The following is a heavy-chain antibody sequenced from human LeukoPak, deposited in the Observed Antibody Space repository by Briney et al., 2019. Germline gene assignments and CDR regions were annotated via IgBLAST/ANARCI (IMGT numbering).Heavy chain of an antibody. V-gene: IGHV1-69*13. CDR2: IIPIFGTA. J-gene: IGHJ3*02. D-gene: IGHD5-24*01. CDR3: ARERRGDGYNEDAFDI. Sequence: ASVKVSCKASGGTFSSYAISWVRRAPGQGLEWMGGIIPIFGTANYAQKFQGRVTITADESTSTAYMELSSLRSDDTAVYYCARERRGDGYNEDAFDIWGQGTMVTVSS. CDR1: GGTFSSYA.